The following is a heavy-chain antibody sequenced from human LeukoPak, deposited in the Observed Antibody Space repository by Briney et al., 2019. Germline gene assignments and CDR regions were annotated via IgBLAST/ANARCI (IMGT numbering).Heavy chain of an antibody. CDR1: GFTFSSYA. Sequence: PGGSLGLSCAASGFTFSSYAMSWVRQAPGKGLEWVSAISGSGDSTNYADSVKGRFTIFRDNSKNMLYLQMNSLKAEDTAVYYCANNLGYSSVYWGQGTLVTVSS. V-gene: IGHV3-23*01. CDR2: ISGSGDST. D-gene: IGHD6-19*01. J-gene: IGHJ4*02. CDR3: ANNLGYSSVY.